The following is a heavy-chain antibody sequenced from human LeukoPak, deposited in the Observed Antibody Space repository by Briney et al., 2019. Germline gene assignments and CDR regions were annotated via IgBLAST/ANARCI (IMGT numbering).Heavy chain of an antibody. CDR2: MNPNSGNT. D-gene: IGHD3-10*01. Sequence: GASVKVSCKASGYTFTSYDINWVRQATGQGLEWMGWMNPNSGNTGYAQKFQGRVTMTRNTSISTAYMELGSLRSEDTAVYYCARADYYGSGVDYWGQGTLVTVSS. V-gene: IGHV1-8*01. J-gene: IGHJ4*02. CDR3: ARADYYGSGVDY. CDR1: GYTFTSYD.